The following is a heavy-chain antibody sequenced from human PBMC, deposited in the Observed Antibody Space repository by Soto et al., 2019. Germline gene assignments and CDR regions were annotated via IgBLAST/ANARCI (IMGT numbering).Heavy chain of an antibody. V-gene: IGHV4-39*01. CDR3: ARRRVVPAAILYYFDY. D-gene: IGHD2-2*02. CDR2: IYYSGST. J-gene: IGHJ4*02. Sequence: SETLSLTCTVSGGSISSSSYYWGWIRQPPGKGLEWIGSIYYSGSTYYNPSLKSRVTISVDTSKNQFSLKLSSVTAADTALYYCARRRVVPAAILYYFDYWGQGTLVTVSS. CDR1: GGSISSSSYY.